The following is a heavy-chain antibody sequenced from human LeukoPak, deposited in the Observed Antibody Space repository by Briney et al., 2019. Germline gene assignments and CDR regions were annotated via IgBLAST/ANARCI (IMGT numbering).Heavy chain of an antibody. J-gene: IGHJ4*02. CDR2: ISYSGST. D-gene: IGHD3-3*01. V-gene: IGHV4-59*01. CDR3: ARGGHFGVVLFDY. Sequence: SETLSLTCTVSGGSISSYYWSWIRQPPGKGLEWIGYISYSGSTNYNPSLKSRVTILADTSKNQFSLRLSSVTAADTAVYYCARGGHFGVVLFDYWGQGTLVTVSS. CDR1: GGSISSYY.